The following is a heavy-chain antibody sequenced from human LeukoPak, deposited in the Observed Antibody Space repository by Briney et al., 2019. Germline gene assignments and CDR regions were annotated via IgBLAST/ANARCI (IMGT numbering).Heavy chain of an antibody. CDR2: IIPIFGTA. J-gene: IGHJ4*02. CDR1: GYTFTSYY. CDR3: ARDRVFGVGYYFDY. Sequence: ASVKVSCTASGYTFTSYYMHWVRQAPGQGLEWMGGIIPIFGTANYAQKFQGRVTITADESTSTAYMELSSLRSEDTAVYYCARDRVFGVGYYFDYWGQGTLVTVSS. D-gene: IGHD2-8*01. V-gene: IGHV1-69*13.